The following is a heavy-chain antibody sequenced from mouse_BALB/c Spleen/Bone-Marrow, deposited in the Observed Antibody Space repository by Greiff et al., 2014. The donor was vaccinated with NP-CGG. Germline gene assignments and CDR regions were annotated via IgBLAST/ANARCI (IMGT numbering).Heavy chain of an antibody. V-gene: IGHV1-80*01. Sequence: QVQLQQSGAELVRPGSSVKISCKASGYAFSSYWMNWVKQRPGQGLEWIGQIYPGDGDTNYNGKFKGKATLTADKSSSTAYMQLSSRTSEDAAVYFCARRVYGNYDCFDVWGAGTPVTVSS. CDR1: GYAFSSYW. D-gene: IGHD2-1*01. CDR2: IYPGDGDT. J-gene: IGHJ1*01. CDR3: ARRVYGNYDCFDV.